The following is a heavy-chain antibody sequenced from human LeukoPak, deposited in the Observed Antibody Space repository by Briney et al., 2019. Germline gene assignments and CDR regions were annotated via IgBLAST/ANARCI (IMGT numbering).Heavy chain of an antibody. CDR1: GGSISSSSYY. Sequence: SETLSLTCTVPGGSISSSSYYWGWIRQPPGKGLEWIGSIYYSGSTYYNPSLKSRVTISVDTSKNQFSLKLSSVTAADTAVYYCARTPITMIVVVITHFDYWGQGTLVTVSS. CDR2: IYYSGST. CDR3: ARTPITMIVVVITHFDY. J-gene: IGHJ4*02. D-gene: IGHD3-22*01. V-gene: IGHV4-39*01.